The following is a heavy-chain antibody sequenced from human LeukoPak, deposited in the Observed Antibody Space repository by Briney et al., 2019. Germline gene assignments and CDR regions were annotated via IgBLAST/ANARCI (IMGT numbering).Heavy chain of an antibody. V-gene: IGHV3-21*01. CDR1: GFSFSNYV. CDR3: ARERGSGHVFDAFDI. D-gene: IGHD2-15*01. J-gene: IGHJ3*02. CDR2: ISSRGGDI. Sequence: GGSLRLSCAASGFSFSNYVMNWVRQAPGKGLQWVSSISSRGGDIHYADEVKGRFTISRDNAGNSLQLQMNSLRAEDTAVYSCARERGSGHVFDAFDIWGQGTKVTVSS.